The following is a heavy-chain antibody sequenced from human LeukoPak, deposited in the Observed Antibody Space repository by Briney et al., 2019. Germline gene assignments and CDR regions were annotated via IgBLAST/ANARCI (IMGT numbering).Heavy chain of an antibody. Sequence: GGSLRLSCAASGFSLSSSAMNWVRQAPGKGLEWVSSINNVASHIYYAGSVRGRFTISRDNAKNSVYLQMNSLRAENTAVYYCTRDATYYLRYGYFDYWGQGTLVTVSS. D-gene: IGHD2/OR15-2a*01. J-gene: IGHJ4*02. CDR3: TRDATYYLRYGYFDY. V-gene: IGHV3-21*01. CDR1: GFSLSSSA. CDR2: INNVASHI.